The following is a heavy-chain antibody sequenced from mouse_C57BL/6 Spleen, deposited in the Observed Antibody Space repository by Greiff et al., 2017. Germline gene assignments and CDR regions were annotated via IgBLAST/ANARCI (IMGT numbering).Heavy chain of an antibody. J-gene: IGHJ4*01. CDR1: GYTFTSYW. Sequence: QVQLQQPGAELVKPGASVKLSCKASGYTFTSYWMHWVKQRPGRGLEWIGRIEPNSGGTKYNEKFKSKATLTVDKPSSTAYMQLSSLTSEDSAVYYCARAGTNYAMDYWGQGTSVTVSS. CDR3: ARAGTNYAMDY. V-gene: IGHV1-72*01. CDR2: IEPNSGGT. D-gene: IGHD4-1*01.